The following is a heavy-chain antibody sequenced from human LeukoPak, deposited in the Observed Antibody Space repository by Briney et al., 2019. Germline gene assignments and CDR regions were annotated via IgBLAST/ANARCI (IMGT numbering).Heavy chain of an antibody. Sequence: ASVKVSCKASGYTFTGYDVHWVRQAPGQGLEWMGWINRYSGGTRYAQKFQGRVTMTRDTSISTAYMELNRLRSDDTAVYYCARDAYSSSSVLDVDVWGQGTTVTVSS. CDR2: INRYSGGT. J-gene: IGHJ6*02. V-gene: IGHV1-2*02. CDR1: GYTFTGYD. CDR3: ARDAYSSSSVLDVDV. D-gene: IGHD6-6*01.